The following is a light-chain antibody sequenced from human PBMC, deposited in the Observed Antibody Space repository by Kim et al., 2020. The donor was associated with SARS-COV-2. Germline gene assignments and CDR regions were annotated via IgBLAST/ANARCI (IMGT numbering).Light chain of an antibody. CDR1: RDITTF. V-gene: IGKV1-27*01. CDR3: QKYNSVPLT. CDR2: GAS. J-gene: IGKJ4*01. Sequence: ASVGDRVTITCRASRDITTFVAWYQQKPGQRPQLLIYGASTLQWGVPSRFSASGSGTDFTLTINSLQPEDVATYYCQKYNSVPLTFGGGTKVDIK.